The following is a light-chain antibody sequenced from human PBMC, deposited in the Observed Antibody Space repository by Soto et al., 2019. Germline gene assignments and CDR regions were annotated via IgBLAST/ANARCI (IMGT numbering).Light chain of an antibody. J-gene: IGLJ2*01. CDR1: SSDIGGYNL. V-gene: IGLV2-23*02. Sequence: QSALTQSPSASGSPGQSVTISCTGTSSDIGGYNLVSWYQQHPGKAPKLMIYEVSKRPSGVSNRFSGSKSGNTASLTISGLQAEDEADYYCSSYAGSSTFVVFGGGTKLTVL. CDR2: EVS. CDR3: SSYAGSSTFVV.